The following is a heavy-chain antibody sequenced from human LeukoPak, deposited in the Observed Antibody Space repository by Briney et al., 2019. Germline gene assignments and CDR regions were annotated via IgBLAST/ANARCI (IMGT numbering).Heavy chain of an antibody. CDR1: GYTFTIYY. CDR2: INPSGGST. D-gene: IGHD5-18*01. J-gene: IGHJ2*01. V-gene: IGHV1-46*03. Sequence: ASVKVSCKASGYTFTIYYMHWVRQAPGQGLEWMGIINPSGGSTSYAQKFQGRVTMTRDTSTSTVYMELSSLRSEDTAVYYCARDRDSYGYGAHWYFDLWGRGTLVTVSS. CDR3: ARDRDSYGYGAHWYFDL.